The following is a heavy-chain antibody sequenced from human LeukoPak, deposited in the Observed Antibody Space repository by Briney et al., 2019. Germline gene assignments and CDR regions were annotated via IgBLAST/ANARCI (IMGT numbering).Heavy chain of an antibody. Sequence: GGSLRLSCAASGFSFNAYAMHWVRQAPGKGLEWVAFIRKDGNNERYADSVKGRFTISRDNSKNTLYLQMNSLRTEDTAVYFCANGFTEGAFDIWGQGTMVTVSS. V-gene: IGHV3-30*02. D-gene: IGHD1-14*01. CDR3: ANGFTEGAFDI. CDR2: IRKDGNNE. J-gene: IGHJ3*02. CDR1: GFSFNAYA.